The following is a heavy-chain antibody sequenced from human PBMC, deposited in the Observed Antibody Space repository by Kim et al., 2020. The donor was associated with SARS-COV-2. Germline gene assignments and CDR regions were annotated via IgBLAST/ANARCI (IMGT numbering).Heavy chain of an antibody. CDR1: GGSISSSNW. V-gene: IGHV4-4*02. D-gene: IGHD5-12*01. CDR3: ARTVATIRLWFDP. CDR2: IYHSGST. Sequence: LRETLSLTCAVSGGSISSSNWWSWVRQPPGKGLEWIGEIYHSGSTNYNPSLKSRVTISVDKSKNQFSLKLSSVTAADTAVYYCARTVATIRLWFDPWGQGTLVTVSS. J-gene: IGHJ5*02.